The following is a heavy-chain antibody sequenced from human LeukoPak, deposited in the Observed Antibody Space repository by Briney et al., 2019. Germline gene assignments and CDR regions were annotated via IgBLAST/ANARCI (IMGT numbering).Heavy chain of an antibody. CDR1: GGSFSGYY. CDR2: INHSGST. D-gene: IGHD6-19*01. Sequence: SETLSLTCAVYGGSFSGYYWSWIRQPPGKGLEWIGEINHSGSTNYNPSLKSRVTISVDTSKNQFSLQLNSVTPEDTAVYYCARDGSGWNFNWFDPWGQGTLVTVSS. V-gene: IGHV4-34*01. CDR3: ARDGSGWNFNWFDP. J-gene: IGHJ5*02.